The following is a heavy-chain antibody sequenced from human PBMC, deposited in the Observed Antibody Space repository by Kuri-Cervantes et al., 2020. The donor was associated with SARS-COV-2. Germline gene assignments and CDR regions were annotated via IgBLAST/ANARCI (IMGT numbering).Heavy chain of an antibody. J-gene: IGHJ1*01. CDR3: ARDPYPHRGLSSIAARLVYFQH. V-gene: IGHV1-2*02. CDR2: INPNSGGT. Sequence: GGSLRLSCKASGYTFTGYYMHWVRQAPGQGLEWMGWINPNSGGTNYAQKFQGRVTMTRDTSISTAYMELSRLRSDDTAVYYCARDPYPHRGLSSIAARLVYFQHWGQGTLVTVSS. CDR1: GYTFTGYY. D-gene: IGHD6-6*01.